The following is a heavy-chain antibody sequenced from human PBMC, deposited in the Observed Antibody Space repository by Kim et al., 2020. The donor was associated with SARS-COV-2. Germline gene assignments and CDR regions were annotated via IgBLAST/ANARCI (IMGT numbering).Heavy chain of an antibody. CDR1: GFTFSSYA. CDR2: IYSGGGST. D-gene: IGHD4-17*01. Sequence: GGSLRLSCAASGFTFSSYAMSWVRQAPGKGLEWVSVIYSGGGSTYYADSVKGRFTISRDNSKNTLYLQMNSLRAEDTAVYYCAKDRGDYGDYGISFFDYCGQGTLVTVSS. J-gene: IGHJ4*02. CDR3: AKDRGDYGDYGISFFDY. V-gene: IGHV3-23*03.